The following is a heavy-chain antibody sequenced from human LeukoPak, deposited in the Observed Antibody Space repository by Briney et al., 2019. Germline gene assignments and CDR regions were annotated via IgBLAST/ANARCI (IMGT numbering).Heavy chain of an antibody. CDR3: ARDLEDYYDSSGFDY. CDR1: GFTFSSYS. Sequence: GGSLRLSCAASGFTFSSYSTNWVRQAPGKGLECVSYISSSSSTIYYADSVKGRFTISRDNAKNSLYLQMNSLRAEDTAVYYCARDLEDYYDSSGFDYWGQGTLVTVSS. CDR2: ISSSSSTI. J-gene: IGHJ4*02. V-gene: IGHV3-48*04. D-gene: IGHD3-22*01.